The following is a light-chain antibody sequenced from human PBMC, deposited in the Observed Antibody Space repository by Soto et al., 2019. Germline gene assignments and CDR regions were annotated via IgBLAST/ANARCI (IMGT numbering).Light chain of an antibody. CDR2: DVS. J-gene: IGLJ1*01. Sequence: QSALTQPASVSGSPGQSITISCTGTSSDVGGYNYVSWYQQHPGKAPKLMIYDVSNRPSGVSNRFSGSKSGNTASLTISGLQAEDEADYYCSYYTGRSTPDAVGTGSKVTVL. V-gene: IGLV2-14*01. CDR3: SYYTGRSTPDA. CDR1: SSDVGGYNY.